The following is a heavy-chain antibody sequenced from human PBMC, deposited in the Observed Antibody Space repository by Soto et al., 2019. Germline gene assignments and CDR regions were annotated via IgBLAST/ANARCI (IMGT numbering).Heavy chain of an antibody. V-gene: IGHV1-69*13. CDR2: IIPIFGTA. CDR1: GVTFSSYA. CDR3: ARDDHSSSSLGYYYGMDV. J-gene: IGHJ6*02. D-gene: IGHD6-6*01. Sequence: GASVKVSCKASGVTFSSYAISWVRQAPGQGLEWMGGIIPIFGTANYAQKFQGRVTITADESTSTAYMELSSLRSEDTAVYYCARDDHSSSSLGYYYGMDVWGQGTTVTVS.